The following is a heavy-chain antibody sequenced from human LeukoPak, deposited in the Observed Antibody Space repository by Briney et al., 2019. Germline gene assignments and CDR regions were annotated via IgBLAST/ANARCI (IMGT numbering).Heavy chain of an antibody. CDR3: ARAYSSSFDYYMDV. CDR2: IIPILGIA. D-gene: IGHD6-13*01. Sequence: ASVKVSCKASGYTFTNYGITWVRQAPGQGLEWMGRIIPILGIANYAQKFQGRVTITADESTSTAYMELSSLRSEDTAVYYCARAYSSSFDYYMDVWGKGTTVTVSS. V-gene: IGHV1-69*04. CDR1: GYTFTNYG. J-gene: IGHJ6*03.